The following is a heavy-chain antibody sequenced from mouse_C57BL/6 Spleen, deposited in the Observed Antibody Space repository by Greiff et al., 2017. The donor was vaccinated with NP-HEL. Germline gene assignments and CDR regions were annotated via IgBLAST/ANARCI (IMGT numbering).Heavy chain of an antibody. CDR1: GFTFSSYA. CDR2: ISSGGDYI. CDR3: TREEGYSNYLYAMDY. J-gene: IGHJ4*01. Sequence: EVQRVESGEGLVKPGGSLKLSCAASGFTFSSYAMSWVRQTPEKRLEWVAYISSGGDYIYYADTVKGRFTISRDNARNTLYLQMSSLKSEDTAMYYCTREEGYSNYLYAMDYWGQGTSVTVSS. V-gene: IGHV5-9-1*02. D-gene: IGHD2-5*01.